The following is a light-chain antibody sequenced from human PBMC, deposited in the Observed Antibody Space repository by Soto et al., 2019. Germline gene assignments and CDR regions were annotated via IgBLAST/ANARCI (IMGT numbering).Light chain of an antibody. CDR1: QSVSRNY. J-gene: IGKJ5*01. CDR2: DAS. CDR3: QQYAFSPRA. V-gene: IGKV3D-20*01. Sequence: EIVLTQSPATLSLSPGERATLSCGASQSVSRNYLAWFQQKPGLAPRLLIYDASTRATGIPDRFSGSGSGTDFTLTISRLEPEDCAVYYCQQYAFSPRAFGQGTRLEIK.